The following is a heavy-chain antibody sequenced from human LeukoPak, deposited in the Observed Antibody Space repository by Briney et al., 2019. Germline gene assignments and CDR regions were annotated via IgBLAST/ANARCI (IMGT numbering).Heavy chain of an antibody. CDR2: ISGSGGST. V-gene: IGHV3-23*01. J-gene: IGHJ6*03. Sequence: GGSLRLSCAASGFTFSSYAMSWVRQAPGKGLEWVSAISGSGGSTYYADSVKGRFTISRDNSKNTLYLQMNSLRAEDTAVYYCAKGGGEIMQWLAYYYMDVWGKGTTVTVSS. D-gene: IGHD6-19*01. CDR3: AKGGGEIMQWLAYYYMDV. CDR1: GFTFSSYA.